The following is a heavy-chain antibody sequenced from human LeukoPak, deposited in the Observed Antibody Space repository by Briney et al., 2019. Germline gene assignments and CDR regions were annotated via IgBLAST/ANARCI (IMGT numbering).Heavy chain of an antibody. J-gene: IGHJ4*02. D-gene: IGHD3-22*01. CDR3: ARDLYRIVVVPHYFDY. CDR1: GFTFSNYW. Sequence: HPGGSLRLSCAASGFTFSNYWMSWVRQAPGKGLEWVANIKEDGSEKYYVDSVKGRFTISRDNAKKSLYLQMNSLRAEDTAVYYCARDLYRIVVVPHYFDYWGQGTLVTVSS. CDR2: IKEDGSEK. V-gene: IGHV3-7*01.